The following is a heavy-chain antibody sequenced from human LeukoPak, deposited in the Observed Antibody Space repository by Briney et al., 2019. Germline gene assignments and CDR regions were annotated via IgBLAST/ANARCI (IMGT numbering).Heavy chain of an antibody. Sequence: PSETLSLTCTVSGGSISSYYWSWVRQPPGKGLEWIGYIYYSGSTYYNPSLKSRVTISVDTSKNQFSLKLSSVTAADTAVYYCARDLTYYDFWSGYYTGMGLYDYWGQGTLVTVSS. J-gene: IGHJ4*02. CDR2: IYYSGST. CDR3: ARDLTYYDFWSGYYTGMGLYDY. CDR1: GGSISSYY. V-gene: IGHV4-59*12. D-gene: IGHD3-3*01.